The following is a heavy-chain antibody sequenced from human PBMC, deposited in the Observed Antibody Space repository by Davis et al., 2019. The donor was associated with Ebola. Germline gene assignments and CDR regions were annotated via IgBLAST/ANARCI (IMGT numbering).Heavy chain of an antibody. V-gene: IGHV3-33*05. D-gene: IGHD2-2*01. CDR3: ARGHYAMDV. CDR2: MSFDGSNK. J-gene: IGHJ6*03. CDR1: GFTFSSYG. Sequence: GESLKISCAASGFTFSSYGMHWVRQAPGKGLEWVASMSFDGSNKYYADSVKGRFTISRDNAGNLLFLQMSSLRPEDTAVYFCARGHYAMDVWGKGTTVTVSS.